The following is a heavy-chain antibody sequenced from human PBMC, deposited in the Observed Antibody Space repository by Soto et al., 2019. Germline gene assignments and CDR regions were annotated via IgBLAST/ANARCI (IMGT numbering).Heavy chain of an antibody. Sequence: RLSCAASGFTLSGYAMDWVRQAPGKGLEYVSGISSNGVGTYYANSVQRRFTITRDNSKNTVYLQMNSLRAEDTAVYYCARDGVGATVFFGYFDYWGQGALVTVS. CDR2: ISSNGVGT. D-gene: IGHD1-26*01. V-gene: IGHV3-64*04. CDR3: ARDGVGATVFFGYFDY. J-gene: IGHJ4*02. CDR1: GFTLSGYA.